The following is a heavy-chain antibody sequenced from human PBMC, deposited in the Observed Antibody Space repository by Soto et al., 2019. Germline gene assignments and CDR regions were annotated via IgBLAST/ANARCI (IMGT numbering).Heavy chain of an antibody. CDR3: AREYYDFWSGYAPHYFDY. V-gene: IGHV1-2*04. Sequence: ASMKVSCKASGYTFTGYYMHWVRQAPGQGPEWMGWINPNSGGTNYAQKFQGWVTMTRDTSISTAYMELSRLGSDDTAVYYCAREYYDFWSGYAPHYFDYWGQGTLVTVSS. CDR2: INPNSGGT. J-gene: IGHJ4*02. CDR1: GYTFTGYY. D-gene: IGHD3-3*01.